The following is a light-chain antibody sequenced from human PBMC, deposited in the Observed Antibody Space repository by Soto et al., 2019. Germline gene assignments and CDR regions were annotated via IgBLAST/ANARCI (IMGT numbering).Light chain of an antibody. V-gene: IGKV3-15*01. CDR3: QQYNDWPTIT. CDR2: GGS. CDR1: ESGRSD. J-gene: IGKJ5*01. Sequence: ERVMTQSPVTLSVTPGTSATLSCRASESGRSDLAWYQQKPGQAPRLLIYGGSLRAADVPDRFSGSGSGTEFTLTISNLQSEDSAVYYCQQYNDWPTITFGQGTRLETK.